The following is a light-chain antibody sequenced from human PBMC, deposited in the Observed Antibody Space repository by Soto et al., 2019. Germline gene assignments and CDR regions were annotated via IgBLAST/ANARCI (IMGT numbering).Light chain of an antibody. V-gene: IGKV3-11*01. CDR3: QQRSNWPPFT. J-gene: IGKJ5*01. Sequence: EIVLTQSPATLSVSLPEIFTLXFRVSQSVSSNLAWYQQKPGQAPRILIYGASSRATGIPDRFSGSGSGTDFTLTISSLEPEDFAVYYCQQRSNWPPFTFGQGTRLEI. CDR1: QSVSSN. CDR2: GAS.